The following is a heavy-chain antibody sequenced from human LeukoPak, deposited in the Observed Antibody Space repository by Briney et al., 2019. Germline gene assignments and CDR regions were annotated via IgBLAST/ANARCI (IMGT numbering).Heavy chain of an antibody. Sequence: PGGSLRLSCAASGFIFADHGMTWVRQVPGKGLEWVSGINWNGGSTRYVDSVKGRFTISRDNAKNVLFLEMNNLRAEDTAFYYCARGEWDLRDWGQGTLVIVSS. D-gene: IGHD1-26*01. J-gene: IGHJ4*02. CDR1: GFIFADHG. CDR3: ARGEWDLRD. V-gene: IGHV3-20*04. CDR2: INWNGGST.